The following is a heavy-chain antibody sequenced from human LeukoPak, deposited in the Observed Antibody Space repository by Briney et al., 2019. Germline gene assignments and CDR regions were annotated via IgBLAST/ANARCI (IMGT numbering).Heavy chain of an antibody. CDR1: GGSISSSNW. V-gene: IGHV4-4*02. CDR2: IYHSGST. D-gene: IGHD4-23*01. CDR3: ARPAGGYGGYWYFDL. Sequence: PSETLSLTCTVSGGSISSSNWWSWVRQPPGKGLEWIGEIYHSGSTNYNPSLKSRVTISVDKSKNQFSLKLSSLTAADTAVYYCARPAGGYGGYWYFDLWGPGTLVTVSS. J-gene: IGHJ2*01.